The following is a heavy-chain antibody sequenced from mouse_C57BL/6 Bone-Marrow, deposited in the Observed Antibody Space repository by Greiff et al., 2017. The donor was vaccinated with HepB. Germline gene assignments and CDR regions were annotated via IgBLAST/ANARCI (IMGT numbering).Heavy chain of an antibody. Sequence: EVMLVESGGGLVQPGGSLKLSCAASGFTFSDYYMYWVRQTPEKRLEWVAYISNGGGSTYYPDTVKGRFTISRDNAKNTLYLQMSSLKSEDTAMYYCARLSYYSWFAYWGQGTLVTVSA. CDR1: GFTFSDYY. CDR3: ARLSYYSWFAY. D-gene: IGHD1-1*01. CDR2: ISNGGGST. V-gene: IGHV5-12*01. J-gene: IGHJ3*01.